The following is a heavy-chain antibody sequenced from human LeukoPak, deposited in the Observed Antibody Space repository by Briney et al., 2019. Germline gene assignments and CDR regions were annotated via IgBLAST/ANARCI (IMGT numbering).Heavy chain of an antibody. D-gene: IGHD1/OR15-1a*01. CDR3: ARGGSNWYNAYFDY. CDR1: EFTVTSKY. Sequence: GGSLRLSCAASEFTVTSKYMSWVRQAPGKRLEWVSTIYSAGTTYYADSVKGRFTISRDNSKNTLYLQMDSLRVEDTAVYYCARGGSNWYNAYFDYWGQGTLVTVSS. V-gene: IGHV3-53*01. CDR2: IYSAGTT. J-gene: IGHJ4*02.